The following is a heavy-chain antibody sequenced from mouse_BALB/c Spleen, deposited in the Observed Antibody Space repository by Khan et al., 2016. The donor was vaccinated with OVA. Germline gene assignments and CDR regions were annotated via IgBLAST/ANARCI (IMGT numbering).Heavy chain of an antibody. J-gene: IGHJ3*01. V-gene: IGHV1-18*01. CDR1: GYSFTLYY. D-gene: IGHD2-14*01. CDR3: ARGYDFFAY. CDR2: VNPKTGGT. Sequence: EVQLVESGPDLVKPGASVKISCKASGYSFTLYYMTWVRQSHGKSLEWIGRVNPKTGGTDSNQDFKGKAILTVEKSSNTAYMELRSLTSEDAAVYYCARGYDFFAYWGQGTLVTVSA.